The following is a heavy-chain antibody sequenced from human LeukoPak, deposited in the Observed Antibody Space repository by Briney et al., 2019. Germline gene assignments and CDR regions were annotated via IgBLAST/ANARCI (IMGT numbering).Heavy chain of an antibody. D-gene: IGHD2-15*01. CDR1: GFTFSSYA. Sequence: PGGSLRLSCAASGFTFSSYAMHWVRQAPGKGLEWVAIISYDGSNKYYADSVRGRFTISRDNSRTTLYLQMNSLRAEDTAVYYCARVGYCSGGSCYPDYYYFYGMDVWGQGTTVTVSS. V-gene: IGHV3-30-3*01. J-gene: IGHJ6*02. CDR3: ARVGYCSGGSCYPDYYYFYGMDV. CDR2: ISYDGSNK.